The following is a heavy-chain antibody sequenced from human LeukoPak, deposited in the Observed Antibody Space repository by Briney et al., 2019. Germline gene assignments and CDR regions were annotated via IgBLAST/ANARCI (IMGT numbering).Heavy chain of an antibody. CDR1: GFTFSSYA. Sequence: PGGSLRLSCAASGFTFSSYAIHWVRQAPGKGLEWVAVISFDGTDAFYADSVKGRFTISRDNSKNTLYLQMNSLRPEDTALYYCAKDIGVYDAFDSWGQGTLVTVSS. CDR2: ISFDGTDA. D-gene: IGHD6-13*01. V-gene: IGHV3-30*04. J-gene: IGHJ4*02. CDR3: AKDIGVYDAFDS.